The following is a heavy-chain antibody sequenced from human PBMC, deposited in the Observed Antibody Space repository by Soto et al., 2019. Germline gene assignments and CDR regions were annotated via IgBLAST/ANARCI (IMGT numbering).Heavy chain of an antibody. J-gene: IGHJ4*02. CDR1: GLTFSSYE. CDR2: ISSSGSTI. CDR3: AGDPSIAARPTVVSVISFDY. Sequence: HPGGSLRLSCAASGLTFSSYEMNWVRQAPGKGLEWVSYISSSGSTIYYADSVKGRFTISRDNAKNSLYLQMNSLRAEDTAVYYCAGDPSIAARPTVVSVISFDYWGQGTLVTVSS. D-gene: IGHD6-6*01. V-gene: IGHV3-48*03.